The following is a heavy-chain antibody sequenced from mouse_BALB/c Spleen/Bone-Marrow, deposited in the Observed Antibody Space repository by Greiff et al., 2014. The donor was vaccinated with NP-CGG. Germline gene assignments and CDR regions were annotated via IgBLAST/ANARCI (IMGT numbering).Heavy chain of an antibody. CDR2: IYPGNVNT. CDR3: ARDTMDY. V-gene: IGHV1S56*01. CDR1: GYTFTSYY. Sequence: LVESGPELVKPGASVRISCKASGYTFTSYYIHWVKQRPGQGLEWIGWIYPGNVNTKYNEKFKGKAKLTADKSSSTAYMQLSSLTSEDSAVYFCARDTMDYWGQGTSVTVSS. J-gene: IGHJ4*01.